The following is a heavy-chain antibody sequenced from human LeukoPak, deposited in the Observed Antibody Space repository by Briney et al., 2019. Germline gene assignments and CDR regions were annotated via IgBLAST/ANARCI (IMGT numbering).Heavy chain of an antibody. CDR1: GFTFSSYA. J-gene: IGHJ6*02. Sequence: GGSLRLSCAASGFTFSSYAMSWVRQAPGKGLEWVSSMSGSGGSTYYADSVKGRFTISRDDSKNTLYLQINSLRAEDTAVYYCARVRYGELDVWGQGTTVTVSS. CDR2: MSGSGGST. CDR3: ARVRYGELDV. D-gene: IGHD4-17*01. V-gene: IGHV3-23*01.